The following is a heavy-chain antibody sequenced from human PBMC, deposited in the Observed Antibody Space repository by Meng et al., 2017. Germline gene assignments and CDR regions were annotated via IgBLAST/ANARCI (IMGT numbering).Heavy chain of an antibody. J-gene: IGHJ4*02. CDR2: INPKSGDT. V-gene: IGHV1-2*02. D-gene: IGHD6-13*01. Sequence: LVDPGAGGKKPWSSVKVACKASGGSFSSYAISWVRQAPGQGLEWMGGINPKSGDTHYAQRFQGRVTMTGDTSISTAYMELSGLRSDDTAMYYCARDEDISAAGKLFGDYWGQGTLVTVSS. CDR1: GGSFSSYA. CDR3: ARDEDISAAGKLFGDY.